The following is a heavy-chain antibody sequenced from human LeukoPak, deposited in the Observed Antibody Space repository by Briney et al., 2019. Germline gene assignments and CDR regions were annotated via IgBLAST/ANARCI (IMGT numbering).Heavy chain of an antibody. V-gene: IGHV3-23*01. Sequence: PGGSLRLSCAASGFTFSNYAMAWVRQIPGKGLEWVSVFGGSGGSTYYADSVKGRFTVSRDNSKNTLYLQMNNLRVDDTAIYYCASRPAPSLGPLDYWGQGTLVTVSS. CDR1: GFTFSNYA. J-gene: IGHJ4*02. CDR2: FGGSGGST. CDR3: ASRPAPSLGPLDY. D-gene: IGHD2-2*01.